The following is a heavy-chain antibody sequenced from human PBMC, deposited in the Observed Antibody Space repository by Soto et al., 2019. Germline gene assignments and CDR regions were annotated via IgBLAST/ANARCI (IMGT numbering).Heavy chain of an antibody. Sequence: GGSLRLSCAASGFTFSSYSMNWVRRAPGKGLEWVSSISGRSTYIYYADSVKGRFTIPRDNAKNSLYLQMNSLRAEDTAVYYCARDPSDLWEPDQYFQNWGQGTLVTVSS. V-gene: IGHV3-21*01. CDR3: ARDPSDLWEPDQYFQN. J-gene: IGHJ1*01. CDR1: GFTFSSYS. CDR2: ISGRSTYI. D-gene: IGHD1-26*01.